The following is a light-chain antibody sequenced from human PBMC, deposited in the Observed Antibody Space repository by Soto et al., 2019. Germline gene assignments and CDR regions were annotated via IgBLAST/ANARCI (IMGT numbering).Light chain of an antibody. Sequence: PATLSLSPGERATLSCRASQSVSSYLAWYQQKRGQAPRLLIYDSSNRATGIPARFSGSGSGTEFTLTISSLQSEDFAVYYCQQYYNWPLTFGGGTKVDIK. V-gene: IGKV3-15*01. CDR2: DSS. J-gene: IGKJ4*01. CDR3: QQYYNWPLT. CDR1: QSVSSY.